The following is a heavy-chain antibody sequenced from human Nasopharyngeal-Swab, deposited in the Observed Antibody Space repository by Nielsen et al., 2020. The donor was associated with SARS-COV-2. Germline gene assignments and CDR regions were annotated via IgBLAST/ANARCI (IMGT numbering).Heavy chain of an antibody. V-gene: IGHV3-NL1*01. CDR2: IYSRGET. CDR3: ARMDFIASRDY. CDR1: GFTFSSYG. D-gene: IGHD6-13*01. Sequence: GGSLRLSCAASGFTFSSYGMHWVRQAPGKGLEWVAVIYSRGETHYTDSVRGRFTISRDNSKNMVNLQLNSLRAEDTAVYYCARMDFIASRDYWGQGTLVTASS. J-gene: IGHJ4*02.